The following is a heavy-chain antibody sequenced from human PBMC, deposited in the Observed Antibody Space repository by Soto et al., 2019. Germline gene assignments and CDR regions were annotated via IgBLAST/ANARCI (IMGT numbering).Heavy chain of an antibody. D-gene: IGHD1-26*01. Sequence: QVQLVQSGAEVKKPGSSVKVSCKASGGTFSSYSINWVRQAPGKGLEWMGEIIPIFGTANYAQKFQVRVTITADESTSTAYLELSSLRSEDTAVYYCARDGGRHSGGIDYWGQGTLVTVSS. V-gene: IGHV1-69*01. J-gene: IGHJ4*02. CDR3: ARDGGRHSGGIDY. CDR2: IIPIFGTA. CDR1: GGTFSSYS.